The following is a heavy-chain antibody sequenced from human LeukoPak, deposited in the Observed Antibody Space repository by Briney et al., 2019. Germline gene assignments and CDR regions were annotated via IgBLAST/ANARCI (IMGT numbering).Heavy chain of an antibody. Sequence: ASVKVSCKASGYTFTSYDINWVRQAPGQGLEWMGWMNPNSGNTGYAQKFQGRVTMTRSTSISTAYMELSSLRSEDTAVYYCARFLGYCSGGSCYSKSYYYYGMDVWGQGTTVTVSS. CDR1: GYTFTSYD. V-gene: IGHV1-8*01. CDR3: ARFLGYCSGGSCYSKSYYYYGMDV. CDR2: MNPNSGNT. D-gene: IGHD2-15*01. J-gene: IGHJ6*02.